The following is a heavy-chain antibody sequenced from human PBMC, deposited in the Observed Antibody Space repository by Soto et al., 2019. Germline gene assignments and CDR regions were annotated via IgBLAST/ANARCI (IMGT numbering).Heavy chain of an antibody. CDR1: GDTFTNYG. V-gene: IGHV1-3*01. J-gene: IGHJ2*01. CDR3: ARSGYSSGWYHWYFDL. D-gene: IGHD6-19*01. CDR2: INAGNGNT. Sequence: ASVKVSCKASGDTFTNYGVHWVRQAPGQRLEWMAWINAGNGNTQYSQKFQGRVTITRDTSATTAYLDLSSLRSEDTAVYYCARSGYSSGWYHWYFDLWGRGTLVTVSS.